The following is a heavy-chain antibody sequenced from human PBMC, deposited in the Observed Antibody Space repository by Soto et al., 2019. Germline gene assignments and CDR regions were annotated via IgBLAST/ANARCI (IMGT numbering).Heavy chain of an antibody. D-gene: IGHD3-16*01. V-gene: IGHV3-33*01. J-gene: IGHJ4*02. CDR1: GFTFSAYG. CDR2: IWYDGSRK. Sequence: QVQLVESGGGVVQPGRSLRLSCAGSGFTFSAYGMHWVRQAPGKGLEWVAVIWYDGSRKFYEDSVKGRFTISRDNSKNTLFLQMDSLRDDDTGVYYCARDQLGRLKPRETRYFDCWGQGTLVTVSS. CDR3: ARDQLGRLKPRETRYFDC.